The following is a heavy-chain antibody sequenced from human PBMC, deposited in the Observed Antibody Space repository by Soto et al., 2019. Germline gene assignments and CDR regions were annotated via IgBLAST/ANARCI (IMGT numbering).Heavy chain of an antibody. CDR3: ARINWYGSSWYYFDF. J-gene: IGHJ4*02. D-gene: IGHD6-13*01. CDR1: GGSVSSSSYY. CDR2: IHYSGST. V-gene: IGHV4-61*01. Sequence: ASTLSLTCTVSGGSVSSSSYYWSWLRQPPGKGLGGMGYIHYSGSTSYNPSLKSRVAISVDTSMNQFSLKLSSVTAADTAVYYCARINWYGSSWYYFDFWGQGTLVTVSS.